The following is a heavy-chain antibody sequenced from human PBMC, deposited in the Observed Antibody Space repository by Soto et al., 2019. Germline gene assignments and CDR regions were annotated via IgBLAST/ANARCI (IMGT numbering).Heavy chain of an antibody. CDR1: GYNISSGAY. Sequence: FETLSLTCTFSGYNISSGAYWEWIRQPPGKGPEWIASIYHGGTTFYNPSLKSRITISVDTSNNQFSLKLTSVTAADTAVYYWERVLVMVVSGRHIDYWGHGTPGT. D-gene: IGHD3-10*01. CDR2: IYHGGTT. J-gene: IGHJ4*01. V-gene: IGHV4-38-2*02. CDR3: ERVLVMVVSGRHIDY.